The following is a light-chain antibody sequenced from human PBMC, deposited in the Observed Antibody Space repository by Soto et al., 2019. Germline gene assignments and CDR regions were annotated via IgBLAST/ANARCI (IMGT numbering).Light chain of an antibody. CDR2: DAS. J-gene: IGKJ3*01. V-gene: IGKV3-11*01. CDR3: QQRSNWPPGP. Sequence: EIVLTQSPATLSLSPGERATLSYRASQSVSSYLAWYQQKPGQAPRLLIYDASNRATGIPARFSGSGSGTDFTLTISSLEPEDFAVYYCQQRSNWPPGPFGPGTKVDIK. CDR1: QSVSSY.